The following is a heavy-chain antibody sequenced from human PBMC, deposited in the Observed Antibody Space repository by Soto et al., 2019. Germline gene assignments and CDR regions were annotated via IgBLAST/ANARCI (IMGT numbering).Heavy chain of an antibody. V-gene: IGHV1-69*12. CDR2: IIPSSGSP. CDR3: ATCSRGTWSGFTSY. D-gene: IGHD3-3*01. J-gene: IGHJ4*02. Sequence: QVQLVQSGAEVKKPGSSVKVSCKTSGGSFSLSVISWVRQAPGQGLEWMGGIIPSSGSPNHAQDFQGRLSISADDSTSTEYMELRSLRSEDTAVYYCATCSRGTWSGFTSYWGQGTLVTVSS. CDR1: GGSFSLSV.